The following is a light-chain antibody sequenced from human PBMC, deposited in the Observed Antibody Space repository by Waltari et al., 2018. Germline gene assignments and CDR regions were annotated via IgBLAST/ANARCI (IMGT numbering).Light chain of an antibody. Sequence: QSVLAQPPSVTGSPGQRVTISCSGSSSDIGSHPVYWYQQVAGAAPRLLIYRNTQRPSGAPDRFSGSRSGTSASLDISGLRSEDEAVYYCATWGDSLVFGGGTKLTVL. V-gene: IGLV1-47*01. CDR1: SSDIGSHP. CDR3: ATWGDSLV. CDR2: RNT. J-gene: IGLJ2*01.